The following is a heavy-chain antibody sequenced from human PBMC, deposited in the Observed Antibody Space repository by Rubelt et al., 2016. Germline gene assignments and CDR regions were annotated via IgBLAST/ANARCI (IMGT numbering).Heavy chain of an antibody. J-gene: IGHJ4*02. Sequence: QVQLQESGPGLVKPSETLSLTCTVSGYSISSGYYWGWIRQPPGTGLEWIGSIYHSGSTYYNPSVKSRVTISVTTSKNQFSLKLSYVTAADTAVYYCARDHSSGWYLEGFFDYWGQGTLVTVSS. CDR1: GYSISSGYY. V-gene: IGHV4-38-2*02. CDR3: ARDHSSGWYLEGFFDY. D-gene: IGHD6-19*01. CDR2: IYHSGST.